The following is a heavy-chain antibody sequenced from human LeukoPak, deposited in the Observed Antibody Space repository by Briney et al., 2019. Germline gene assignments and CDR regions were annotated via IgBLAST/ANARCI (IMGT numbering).Heavy chain of an antibody. Sequence: SETLSLTCTVSGGSISSSSYYWGWIRQPPGKGLEWIGYIYYSGRTYYNPSLKSRVTISVDTSKNQFSLKLSSVTAADTAVYYCARGRLESSGYCPFDSWGQGSLVTVSS. V-gene: IGHV4-39*07. D-gene: IGHD3-22*01. CDR2: IYYSGRT. CDR3: ARGRLESSGYCPFDS. J-gene: IGHJ4*02. CDR1: GGSISSSSYY.